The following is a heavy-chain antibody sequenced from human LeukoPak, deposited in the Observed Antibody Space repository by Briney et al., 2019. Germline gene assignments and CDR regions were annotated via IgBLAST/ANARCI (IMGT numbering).Heavy chain of an antibody. Sequence: ASVKVSSKASGGTFSSYAISWVRQAPGQGLEWMGGIIPIFGTANYAQKFQGRVTITADESTSTAYMELSSLRSEDTAVYYCAGREDFYNNWFDPWGQGTLVTVSS. CDR1: GGTFSSYA. CDR3: AGREDFYNNWFDP. J-gene: IGHJ5*02. D-gene: IGHD5-24*01. CDR2: IIPIFGTA. V-gene: IGHV1-69*13.